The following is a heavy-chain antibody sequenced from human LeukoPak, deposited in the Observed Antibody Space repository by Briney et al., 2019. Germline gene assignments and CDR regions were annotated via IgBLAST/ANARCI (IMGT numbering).Heavy chain of an antibody. V-gene: IGHV4-59*08. Sequence: SETLSLTCTVSGASISNYYWSWIRQPPGKGLECIGYIYYSGSTNYNPSLKSRVTISVDTSKNQFSLKLSSVTAADTAVYYCARHGDTAMVTTRFDYWGQGTLVTASS. J-gene: IGHJ4*02. CDR2: IYYSGST. CDR1: GASISNYY. D-gene: IGHD5-18*01. CDR3: ARHGDTAMVTTRFDY.